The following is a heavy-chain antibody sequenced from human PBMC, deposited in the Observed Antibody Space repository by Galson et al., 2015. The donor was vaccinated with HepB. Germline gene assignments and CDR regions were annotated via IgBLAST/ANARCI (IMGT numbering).Heavy chain of an antibody. CDR1: GFSLNTRGIF. CDR2: FDWDGAT. CDR3: GRMRLPNYGVDV. Sequence: PALVKPTQTLTLTCTFSGFSLNTRGIFMGWFRQPPGKALEWLARFDWDGATYYNTSLKARLTVSKDTSRNQVVLTMANVAPEDTGTYYCGRMRLPNYGVDVGGPGTTVIDSS. V-gene: IGHV2-70*11. J-gene: IGHJ6*02.